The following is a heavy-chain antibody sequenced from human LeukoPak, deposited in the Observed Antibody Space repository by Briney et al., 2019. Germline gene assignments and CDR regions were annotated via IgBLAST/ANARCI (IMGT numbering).Heavy chain of an antibody. CDR1: SHSISSGGYY. Sequence: SHTQSLMCTLSSHSISSGGYYWSWIRQHPGEGLEWIGYIYYSGSLYYNPSLKIRDTTSVDTTKNPCSLKLSSVTAADTAVYYCARLRRVYGSGSYPLDYWGQGTLVTVSS. V-gene: IGHV4-31*03. D-gene: IGHD3-10*01. J-gene: IGHJ4*02. CDR2: IYYSGSL. CDR3: ARLRRVYGSGSYPLDY.